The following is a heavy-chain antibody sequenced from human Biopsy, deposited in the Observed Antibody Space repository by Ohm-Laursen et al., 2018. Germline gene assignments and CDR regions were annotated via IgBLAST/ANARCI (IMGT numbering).Heavy chain of an antibody. CDR1: GVTFATYA. Sequence: SSVKVSCKASGVTFATYAFGWVRQAAGQGLEWMGGRIPYFNTIYYARNFQDRAVITADRSARTTDMQLSGLRPDDTAVYYCVGGQRGPPIGVTVPGDAFDLWGPGTMVTVSP. CDR3: VGGQRGPPIGVTVPGDAFDL. CDR2: RIPYFNTI. D-gene: IGHD2/OR15-2a*01. J-gene: IGHJ3*01. V-gene: IGHV1-69*01.